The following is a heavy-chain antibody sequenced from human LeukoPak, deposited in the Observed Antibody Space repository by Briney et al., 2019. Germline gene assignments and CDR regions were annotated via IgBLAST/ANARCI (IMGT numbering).Heavy chain of an antibody. CDR2: VYSGNDGT. V-gene: IGHV3-66*02. Sequence: GGSLRLSCAASGFTVSTDNMSWVRQVPGKGLEWVSVVYSGNDGTNYADSVRGRFTISRDDSKNMVYLQMNNLRLEDAAIYYCTKRSRGYYDYWGQGTLVTVSS. J-gene: IGHJ4*02. CDR3: TKRSRGYYDY. CDR1: GFTVSTDN. D-gene: IGHD3-10*01.